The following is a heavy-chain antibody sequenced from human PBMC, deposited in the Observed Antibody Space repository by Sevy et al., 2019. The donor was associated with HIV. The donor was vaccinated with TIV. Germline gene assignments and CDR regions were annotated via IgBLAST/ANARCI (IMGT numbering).Heavy chain of an antibody. CDR1: GFTFSSYT. D-gene: IGHD6-25*01. V-gene: IGHV3-23*01. CDR2: ISGSGGST. CDR3: AKCKGGHRGYFDY. J-gene: IGHJ4*02. Sequence: GGSLRLSCAASGFTFSSYTMSWVRQAPGKGLEWVSAISGSGGSTYYADSVKGRFTISRDNSKNTLYLQMNSLRAEDTAVYYCAKCKGGHRGYFDYWGQGTLVTVSS.